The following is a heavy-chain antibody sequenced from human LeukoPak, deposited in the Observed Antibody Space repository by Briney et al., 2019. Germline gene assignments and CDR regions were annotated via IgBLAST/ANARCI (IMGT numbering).Heavy chain of an antibody. J-gene: IGHJ4*02. CDR1: GGSISSYY. CDR2: IYYSGST. V-gene: IGHV4-59*01. Sequence: SSETLSLTCTVSGGSISSYYWSWIRQPPGKGLEWIGYIYYSGSTNYNPSLTSRVTISVDTSKNQFSLKLSSVTAADTAVYYCARELYYYDSSGYYDYWGQGTLVTVSS. CDR3: ARELYYYDSSGYYDY. D-gene: IGHD3-22*01.